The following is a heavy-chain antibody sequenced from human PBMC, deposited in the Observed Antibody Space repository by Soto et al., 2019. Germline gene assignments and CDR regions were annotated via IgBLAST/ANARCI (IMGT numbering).Heavy chain of an antibody. Sequence: QLQLQESGPGLVKPSETLSLTCTVSGGSISSSSYYWGWIRQPPGKGLEWIGSIYYSGSTYYNPSLKSRVTISVDTSKNQFSLKLSSVTAADTAVYYCARLGRRGIQLWFWLSYFDYWGQGTLVTVSS. D-gene: IGHD5-18*01. CDR1: GGSISSSSYY. V-gene: IGHV4-39*01. CDR2: IYYSGST. J-gene: IGHJ4*02. CDR3: ARLGRRGIQLWFWLSYFDY.